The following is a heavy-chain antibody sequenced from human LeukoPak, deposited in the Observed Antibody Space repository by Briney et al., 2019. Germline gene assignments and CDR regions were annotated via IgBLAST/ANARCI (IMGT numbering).Heavy chain of an antibody. CDR3: AREHCRSTSCYGYPDY. Sequence: TPGGSLRLSCAASGFTFSDYYLSWIRQAPGKGLECVSYITNSGSTIYYADSVKGRFTISRDNAKNSLYLQMNSLRAEDTAVYYCAREHCRSTSCYGYPDYWGQGTLVTVSS. V-gene: IGHV3-11*01. D-gene: IGHD2-2*01. CDR2: ITNSGSTI. J-gene: IGHJ4*02. CDR1: GFTFSDYY.